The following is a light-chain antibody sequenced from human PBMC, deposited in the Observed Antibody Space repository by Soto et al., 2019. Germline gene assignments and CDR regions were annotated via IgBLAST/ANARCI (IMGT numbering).Light chain of an antibody. Sequence: EIVLRQSPGTLSLSPGERATLSCRASQSVSSSYLAWYQQKPGQAPRLLIYGASSRATGIPDRFSGSGSGTDFTLTISRLEPEDFAVYYCQQYKTFGQGTKVDI. CDR1: QSVSSSY. V-gene: IGKV3-20*01. J-gene: IGKJ1*01. CDR3: QQYKT. CDR2: GAS.